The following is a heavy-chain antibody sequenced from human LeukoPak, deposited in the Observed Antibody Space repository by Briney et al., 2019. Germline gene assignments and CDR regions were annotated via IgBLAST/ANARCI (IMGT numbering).Heavy chain of an antibody. J-gene: IGHJ4*02. CDR3: ARIEHRDSYNAYFHDY. Sequence: QPGGSLRLSCAASGFTFSNYYMSWVRQAPGKGLEWVANIKPDGSEKYFVDSLRGRFTISRDNAKNSLYLQMNSLKAEDTALYYCARIEHRDSYNAYFHDYWGQGTLVTVSS. D-gene: IGHD5-24*01. CDR2: IKPDGSEK. CDR1: GFTFSNYY. V-gene: IGHV3-7*01.